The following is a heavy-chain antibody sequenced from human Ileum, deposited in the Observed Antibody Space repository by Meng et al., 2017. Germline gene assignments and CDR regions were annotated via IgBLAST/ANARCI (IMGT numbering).Heavy chain of an antibody. Sequence: HVQQQASGPVLVPPTEPLSLICASSGGTVSSSGYQWGWIRQPPGKGLEWIGYASTNYNPPLKSRVTISVDTSKNQFSLKLTSVTAADTAVYYCARDHWGSLDYWGQGVLVTVSS. V-gene: IGHV4-61*08. CDR2: AST. CDR3: ARDHWGSLDY. CDR1: GGTVSSSGYQ. J-gene: IGHJ4*02. D-gene: IGHD7-27*01.